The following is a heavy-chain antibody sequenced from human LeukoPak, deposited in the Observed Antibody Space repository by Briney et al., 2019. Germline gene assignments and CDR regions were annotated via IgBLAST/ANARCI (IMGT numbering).Heavy chain of an antibody. CDR2: INHSGST. CDR3: AATIIEAARRYDAFDI. D-gene: IGHD6-13*01. J-gene: IGHJ3*02. V-gene: IGHV4-34*01. Sequence: PSETLSLTCAVYGGSFSGYYWSWIRQPPGKGLEWIGEINHSGSTNYNPSLKSRVTISVDTSKNQFSLKLSSVTAADTAVYYCAATIIEAARRYDAFDIWGQGTMVTVSS. CDR1: GGSFSGYY.